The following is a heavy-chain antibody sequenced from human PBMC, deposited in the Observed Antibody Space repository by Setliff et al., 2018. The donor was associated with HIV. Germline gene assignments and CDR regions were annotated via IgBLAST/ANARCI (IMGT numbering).Heavy chain of an antibody. CDR2: IYYSGST. CDR1: GGSINSNNYY. V-gene: IGHV4-39*01. D-gene: IGHD2-2*01. Sequence: SETLSLTCTVSGGSINSNNYYWGWIRQPPGKGLEWIASIYYSGSTYYNPPLKSRITISVDTSMNQFSLRLSSVTAADTAVYYCARQGLVLVPASIDWRLPPSPIDYWGQGALVTVSS. CDR3: ARQGLVLVPASIDWRLPPSPIDY. J-gene: IGHJ4*02.